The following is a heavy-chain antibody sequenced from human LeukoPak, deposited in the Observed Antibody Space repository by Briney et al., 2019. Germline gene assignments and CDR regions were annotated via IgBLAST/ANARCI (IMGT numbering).Heavy chain of an antibody. J-gene: IGHJ5*02. V-gene: IGHV4-39*01. D-gene: IGHD5-18*01. Sequence: SETLSLTCTVSGGSISSSSYYWGWIRQPPGKGLEWIGSIYYSGSTYYNPSLKSRVTISVDTSKNQFSLKLSSVTAADTAVYYCARPGYGYWFDPWGQGTLVTVFS. CDR3: ARPGYGYWFDP. CDR1: GGSISSSSYY. CDR2: IYYSGST.